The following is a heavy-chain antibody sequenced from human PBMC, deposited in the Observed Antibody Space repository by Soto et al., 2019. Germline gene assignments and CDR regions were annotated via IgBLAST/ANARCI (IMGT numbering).Heavy chain of an antibody. CDR3: VRLIGNSWLDY. CDR2: INHSGST. J-gene: IGHJ5*01. CDR1: GGSFSGYY. V-gene: IGHV4-34*01. D-gene: IGHD2-8*01. Sequence: PSETLSLTCDVYGGSFSGYYCSWIRQPPGKGLEWIGEINHSGSTNYNPSLKSRVTINADMSKNQVSLQLNSVTPEDSAVYYCVRLIGNSWLDYWGQGTLVTVSS.